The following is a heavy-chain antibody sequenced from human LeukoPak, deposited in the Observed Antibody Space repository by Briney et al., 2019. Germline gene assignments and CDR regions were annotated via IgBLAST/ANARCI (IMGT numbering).Heavy chain of an antibody. D-gene: IGHD5-12*01. V-gene: IGHV5-10-1*01. CDR1: GYSFTSYW. CDR2: IDPSDSYT. CDR3: ARQLYSGYDPDY. Sequence: GESLKISCKGSGYSFTSYWISWVRQMPGKGLEWMGRIDPSDSYTNYSPSFQGHVTISADKSSSTAYLQWSSLKASDTAMYYCARQLYSGYDPDYWGQGTLVTVSS. J-gene: IGHJ4*02.